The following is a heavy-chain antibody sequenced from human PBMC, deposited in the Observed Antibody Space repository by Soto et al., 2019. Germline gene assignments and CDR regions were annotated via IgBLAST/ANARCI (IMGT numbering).Heavy chain of an antibody. CDR2: IYYSGST. D-gene: IGHD6-13*01. Sequence: PSETLSLTCTVSGGSISSGVYYWSWIRQHPGKGLEWIGYIYYSGSTYYNPSLKSRITISVDTSKNQFSLKLSSVTVADTAVYYCAREQQQLVYKYFDYWGEGTTVTVYS. CDR1: GGSISSGVYY. CDR3: AREQQQLVYKYFDY. V-gene: IGHV4-31*03. J-gene: IGHJ4*02.